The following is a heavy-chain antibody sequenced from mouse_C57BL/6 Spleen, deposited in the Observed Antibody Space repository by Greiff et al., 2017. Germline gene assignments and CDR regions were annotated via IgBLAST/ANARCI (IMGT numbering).Heavy chain of an antibody. V-gene: IGHV1-55*01. D-gene: IGHD1-1*01. CDR3: ARGVTTVLDAMDD. Sequence: VQLQQPGAELVKPGASVKMSCKASGYTFTSYWITWVKQRPGQGLEWIGDIYPGSGSTNYNEKFKSKATLTVDTSSSTAYMQFSSLTSEDSAVYYCARGVTTVLDAMDDWGQGTSVTVSS. CDR1: GYTFTSYW. CDR2: IYPGSGST. J-gene: IGHJ4*01.